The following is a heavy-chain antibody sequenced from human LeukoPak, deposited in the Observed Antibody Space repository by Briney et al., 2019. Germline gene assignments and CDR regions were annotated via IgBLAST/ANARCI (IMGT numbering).Heavy chain of an antibody. J-gene: IGHJ4*02. CDR3: AKGALEWTYYFDY. V-gene: IGHV3-23*01. D-gene: IGHD3-3*01. CDR1: GFTFSSYA. Sequence: GGSLRLSCAASGFTFSSYAMTWVRQAPGKGLECVSAISGSAGTTYYADSVKGRFTISRDNSKNTLYLQMSSLRAEDTAVYYCAKGALEWTYYFDYWGQGILVTVSS. CDR2: ISGSAGTT.